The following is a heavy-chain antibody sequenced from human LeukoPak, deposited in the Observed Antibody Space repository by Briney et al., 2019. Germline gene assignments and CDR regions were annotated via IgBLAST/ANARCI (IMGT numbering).Heavy chain of an antibody. D-gene: IGHD5-24*01. CDR1: GYTFTSYG. V-gene: IGHV1-18*01. CDR3: AGLGMATIFPWFDP. Sequence: ASVKVSCKASGYTFTSYGISWVRQAPGPGLEWMGWISAYNGNTNYAQKLQGRVTMTTDTSTSTAYMQLMSLRSDDTAVYYCAGLGMATIFPWFDPWGQGTLVTVSS. J-gene: IGHJ5*02. CDR2: ISAYNGNT.